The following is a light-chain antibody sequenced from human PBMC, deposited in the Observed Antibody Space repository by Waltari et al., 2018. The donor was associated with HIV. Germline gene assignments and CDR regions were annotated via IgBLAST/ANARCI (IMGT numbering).Light chain of an antibody. J-gene: IGLJ2*01. CDR3: SSYTASSTLDVV. V-gene: IGLV2-14*03. Sequence: QSALTQAASVSGSPGQSITISCTGSSSDIGAYNYVSWYQQHPDKVPNLLIYEVRNRPAGRFNRFAGSKSGNTASLTISGRQADDEASYYCSSYTASSTLDVVFGGGTRLTVL. CDR2: EVR. CDR1: SSDIGAYNY.